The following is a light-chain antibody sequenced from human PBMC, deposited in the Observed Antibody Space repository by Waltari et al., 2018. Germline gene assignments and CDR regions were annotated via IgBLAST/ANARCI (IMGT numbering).Light chain of an antibody. CDR1: QSISSY. V-gene: IGKV1-39*01. J-gene: IGKJ2*01. Sequence: DIQMTQSPSSLSASVGDRVTITCRASQSISSYLNWYQQKPGKAPKILIYAASSLQSGVPSRFSGSGSGTDFTLTISRLQPEDFATYYCQQSYSTPPYTFGQGTKLEIK. CDR3: QQSYSTPPYT. CDR2: AAS.